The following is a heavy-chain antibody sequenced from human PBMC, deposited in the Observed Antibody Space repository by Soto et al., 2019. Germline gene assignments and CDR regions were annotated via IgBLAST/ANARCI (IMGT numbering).Heavy chain of an antibody. Sequence: GGSLRLSCAASGFTFSSYAMHWVRQAPGKGLEWVAVISYGGSNKYYADSVKGRFTISRDDSKNTLYLQMNSLRAEDTAVYYCARDETYSSGWTPYYYYGMDVWGQGTTVTVSS. D-gene: IGHD6-19*01. CDR1: GFTFSSYA. CDR3: ARDETYSSGWTPYYYYGMDV. V-gene: IGHV3-30-3*01. CDR2: ISYGGSNK. J-gene: IGHJ6*02.